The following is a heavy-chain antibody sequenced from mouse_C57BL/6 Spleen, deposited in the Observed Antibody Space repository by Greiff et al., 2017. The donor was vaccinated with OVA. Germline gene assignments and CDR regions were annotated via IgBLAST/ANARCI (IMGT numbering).Heavy chain of an antibody. CDR2: IRSKSNNYAT. CDR1: GFSFNTYA. Sequence: EVQRVESGGVLVQPKGSLKLSCAASGFSFNTYAMNWVRQAPGKGLEWVARIRSKSNNYATYYADSVKDSFTISRDDSESMLYLQMNNLKTEDTAMYYCVRGGCRGYFDVWGTGTTVTVSS. CDR3: VRGGCRGYFDV. V-gene: IGHV10-1*01. J-gene: IGHJ1*03.